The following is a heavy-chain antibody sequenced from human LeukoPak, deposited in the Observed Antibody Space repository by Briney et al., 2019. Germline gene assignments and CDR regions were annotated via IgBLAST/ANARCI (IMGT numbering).Heavy chain of an antibody. V-gene: IGHV4-34*01. D-gene: IGHD5-18*01. CDR1: GGSFSGYF. Sequence: SETLSLTCAVYGGSFSGYFWSWIRQPPGKGLEWIGEITHSRSTNYNPSLKSRVTISVDTSKNRFSLKLSSVTAADTAVYYCARGMGYSYAYDWFDLWGQGTLVTVSS. CDR2: ITHSRST. J-gene: IGHJ5*02. CDR3: ARGMGYSYAYDWFDL.